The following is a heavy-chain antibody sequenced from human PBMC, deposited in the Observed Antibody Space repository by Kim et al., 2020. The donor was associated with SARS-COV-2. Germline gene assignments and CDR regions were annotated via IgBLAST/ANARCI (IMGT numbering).Heavy chain of an antibody. Sequence: GGSLRLSCAASGFTFDDYAMHWVRQAPGKGLEWVSGISWNSGSIGYADSVKGRFTISRDNAKNSLYLQMNSLRAEDTALYYCARSDFDWLRNYGMDVWGQGTTVTVSS. CDR2: ISWNSGSI. V-gene: IGHV3-9*01. CDR3: ARSDFDWLRNYGMDV. J-gene: IGHJ6*02. D-gene: IGHD3-9*01. CDR1: GFTFDDYA.